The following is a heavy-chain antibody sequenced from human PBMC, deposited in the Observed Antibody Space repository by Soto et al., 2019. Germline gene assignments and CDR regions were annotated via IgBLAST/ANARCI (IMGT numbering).Heavy chain of an antibody. Sequence: EVQLLESGGGLVQPGGSLRLSCAASGFTFNTYAMTWVRQAPGKGLEWVSSISGDGAVTFHADSVKGRFTNSRDNSKSKLFLQMNSLSDEDKAIYYCATILASSATGYWGQGIPVTVSS. CDR3: ATILASSATGY. J-gene: IGHJ4*02. D-gene: IGHD2-15*01. CDR2: ISGDGAVT. V-gene: IGHV3-23*01. CDR1: GFTFNTYA.